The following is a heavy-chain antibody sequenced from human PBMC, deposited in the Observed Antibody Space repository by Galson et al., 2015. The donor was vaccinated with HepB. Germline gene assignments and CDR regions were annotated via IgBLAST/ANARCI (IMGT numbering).Heavy chain of an antibody. CDR3: ARYYGGNPGGYFDY. V-gene: IGHV3-30-3*01. CDR1: GFTFGSYT. Sequence: SLRLSCAVSGFTFGSYTIHWVRQAPGKGLEWVALILSDGSKTYYADPVKGRFTISRDNSKNTLYLQMNSLRSEDTAVYYCARYYGGNPGGYFDYWGQGTLVIVSS. J-gene: IGHJ4*02. CDR2: ILSDGSKT. D-gene: IGHD4-23*01.